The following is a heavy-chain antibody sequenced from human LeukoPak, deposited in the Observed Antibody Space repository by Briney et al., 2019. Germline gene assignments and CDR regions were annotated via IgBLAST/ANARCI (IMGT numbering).Heavy chain of an antibody. Sequence: ASIKVSCKASGYTFTDYYMHWVRQAPGQGLQWTGRINPKTGGTNYAQKFQGRVTMTGDTSISTAYMELSRLGSDDTAVYYCARRVQTTGVFDYWGQGTLVTVSS. CDR2: INPKTGGT. D-gene: IGHD2-8*01. J-gene: IGHJ4*02. CDR1: GYTFTDYY. V-gene: IGHV1-2*06. CDR3: ARRVQTTGVFDY.